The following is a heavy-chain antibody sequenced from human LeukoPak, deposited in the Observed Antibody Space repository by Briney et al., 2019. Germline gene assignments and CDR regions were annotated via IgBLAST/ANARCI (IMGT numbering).Heavy chain of an antibody. J-gene: IGHJ4*02. D-gene: IGHD2-8*01. CDR2: ISGSGGST. CDR1: GFTFSSYA. CDR3: AKWAARGNGLPRSYFDS. Sequence: GGSLRLSCAASGFTFSSYAMSWVRQAPGKGLEWVSAISGSGGSTYYADSVKGRFTISRDNSKDTLYLQLNSLRAEDTALYYCAKWAARGNGLPRSYFDSWGQGTLVTVSS. V-gene: IGHV3-23*01.